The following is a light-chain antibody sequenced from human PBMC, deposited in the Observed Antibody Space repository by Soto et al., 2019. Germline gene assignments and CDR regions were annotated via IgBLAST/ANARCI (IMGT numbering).Light chain of an antibody. J-gene: IGLJ2*01. CDR3: AAWDDSLSGVV. V-gene: IGLV1-47*01. CDR2: RNN. CDR1: SSNIGSNF. Sequence: QSVLTQPPSASGTPGQRVTISCSGSSSNIGSNFVYWYQQLPGTAPKLLIQRNNQRPSGVPDRFSGSKSGTSASLAISGLRSEDEADYYCAAWDDSLSGVVSGGGTKLTVL.